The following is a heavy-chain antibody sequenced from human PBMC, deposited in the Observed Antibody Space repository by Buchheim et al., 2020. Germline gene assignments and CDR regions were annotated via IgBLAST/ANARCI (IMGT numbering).Heavy chain of an antibody. V-gene: IGHV4-34*01. CDR3: ARDNYDYYGMDV. Sequence: QVQLQQWGAGLLKPSETLSLTCAVYGGSFSGYYWSWIRQPPGKGLEWIGEINHSGSTNYNPSLKSRVTLSVDTSKKQFYLKLSSVTAADTAVYYCARDNYDYYGMDVWGQGTT. CDR1: GGSFSGYY. J-gene: IGHJ6*02. CDR2: INHSGST.